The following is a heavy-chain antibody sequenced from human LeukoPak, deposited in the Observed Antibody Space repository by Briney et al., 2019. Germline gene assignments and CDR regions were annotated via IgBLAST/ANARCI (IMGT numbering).Heavy chain of an antibody. CDR2: ISGSGAST. D-gene: IGHD6-19*01. CDR3: AKEHVAVVGMGYFDY. J-gene: IGHJ4*02. V-gene: IGHV3-23*01. Sequence: GGPLRLSCAASGFTFSNYAMSWVRQAPGKGLEWVSAISGSGASTYYADSVKGRFTISRDNSKNTLYLQMNSLRAEDTAVYYCAKEHVAVVGMGYFDYWGQGTLVTVSS. CDR1: GFTFSNYA.